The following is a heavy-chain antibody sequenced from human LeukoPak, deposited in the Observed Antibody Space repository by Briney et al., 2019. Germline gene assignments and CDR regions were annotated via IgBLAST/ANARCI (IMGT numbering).Heavy chain of an antibody. Sequence: SGGSLRLSCAASGFTFSSYSMNWVRQAPGKGLEWVSSISSSSSYIYYADSVKGRFTISRDNAKNSLYLQMNSLRAEDTAVYYCAKDRERVAVAGTTPVDYWGQGTLVTVSS. J-gene: IGHJ4*02. V-gene: IGHV3-21*01. CDR1: GFTFSSYS. CDR2: ISSSSSYI. CDR3: AKDRERVAVAGTTPVDY. D-gene: IGHD6-19*01.